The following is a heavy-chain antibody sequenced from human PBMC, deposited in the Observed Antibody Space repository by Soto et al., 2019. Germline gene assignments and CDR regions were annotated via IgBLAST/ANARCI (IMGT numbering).Heavy chain of an antibody. CDR1: GYTFTGYY. Sequence: QVQLVQSGAEVKKPGASVKVSCKASGYTFTGYYMHWVRQAPGQGLEWMGWINPNSGGTNYAQKFQGRVTMTRDTSISTAYMELSRLRSDDTAVYYCARACSGGSCYVDAFDIWGQGTMVTVSS. J-gene: IGHJ3*02. CDR3: ARACSGGSCYVDAFDI. V-gene: IGHV1-2*02. D-gene: IGHD2-15*01. CDR2: INPNSGGT.